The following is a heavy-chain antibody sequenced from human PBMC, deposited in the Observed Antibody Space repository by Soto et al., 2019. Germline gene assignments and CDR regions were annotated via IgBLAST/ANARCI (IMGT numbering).Heavy chain of an antibody. V-gene: IGHV3-21*06. CDR3: ARDPSDLWEPDQHFQH. Sequence: PGGSLRLSCAASGFTFSSYSMNWVRQAPGKGLEWVSSISSSSRYIYYADSVKGRFTISRDNAKNLLYLQMNTLRAEDTAVYYCARDPSDLWEPDQHFQHWGQGNLVTVSS. CDR1: GFTFSSYS. D-gene: IGHD1-26*01. CDR2: ISSSSRYI. J-gene: IGHJ1*01.